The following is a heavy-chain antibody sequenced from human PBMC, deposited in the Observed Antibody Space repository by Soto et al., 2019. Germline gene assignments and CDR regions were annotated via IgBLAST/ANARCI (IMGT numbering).Heavy chain of an antibody. V-gene: IGHV3-9*01. J-gene: IGHJ5*02. D-gene: IGHD6-19*01. CDR2: INWNSGSI. CDR1: GFTFDDYA. Sequence: EVQLVESGGGLVQPGRSLRLSCAASGFTFDDYAMHWVRQAPGKGLEWVSGINWNSGSIGYADSVKGRFTISRDNAKKSLYLQMNNLRAEDTALYYCAKDGTPYSSGWPANWFDPWGQGTLVTVSS. CDR3: AKDGTPYSSGWPANWFDP.